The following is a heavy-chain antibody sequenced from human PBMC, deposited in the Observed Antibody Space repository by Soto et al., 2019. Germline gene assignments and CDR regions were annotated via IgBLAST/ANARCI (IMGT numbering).Heavy chain of an antibody. CDR1: GFTFSSYN. CDR3: PRFKTPENRGGLET. CDR2: ISSKGEHT. Sequence: EVQLVESGGGLVKPGGSLTLSCAASGFTFSSYNMNWVRQAPGKGLEWVSAISSKGEHTPYADSLKGRFIISKNNAQKLLLLQMHSLKTEDTAVYSWPRFKTPENRGGLETWGQGSLFPVSS. V-gene: IGHV3-21*01. J-gene: IGHJ5*02. D-gene: IGHD2-15*01.